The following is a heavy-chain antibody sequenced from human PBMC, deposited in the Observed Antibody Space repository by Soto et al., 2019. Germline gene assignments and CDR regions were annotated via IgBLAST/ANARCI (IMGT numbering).Heavy chain of an antibody. CDR3: ARDVVARSYFDY. J-gene: IGHJ4*02. D-gene: IGHD5-12*01. CDR2: INHSGST. CDR1: GGSFSGYY. Sequence: SETLSLTCAVYGGSFSGYYWSWIRQPPGKGLEWIGEINHSGSTNYNPSLKSRVTISVDTSKNQFSLKLSSVTAADTAVYYCARDVVARSYFDYWGQGTLVTVSS. V-gene: IGHV4-34*01.